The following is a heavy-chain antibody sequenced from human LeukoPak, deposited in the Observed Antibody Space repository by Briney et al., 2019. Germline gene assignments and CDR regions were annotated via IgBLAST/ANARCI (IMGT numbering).Heavy chain of an antibody. Sequence: SETLSLTCAVYGGSFSGYYWSWIRQPPGKGLEWIGEINQSGSTNYNPSLKSRVTISVDTSKNQFSLKLSSVTAADTAVYYCARDEPILDWGQGTLVTVSS. CDR3: ARDEPILD. D-gene: IGHD2-2*02. CDR2: INQSGST. V-gene: IGHV4-34*01. CDR1: GGSFSGYY. J-gene: IGHJ4*02.